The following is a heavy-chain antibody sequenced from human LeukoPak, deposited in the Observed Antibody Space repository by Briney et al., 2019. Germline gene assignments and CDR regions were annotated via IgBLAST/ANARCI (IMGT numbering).Heavy chain of an antibody. V-gene: IGHV3-53*01. CDR3: AKGKVSDS. Sequence: SGGSLRLSCAASGFTVSSNYMSWVRQAPGKGLEWVSVIYSGGSTYYADSVEGRFTISRDNSNNTLYLQMNSLRAEDTAVYYCAKGKVSDSWGQGTLVTVSS. J-gene: IGHJ4*02. CDR2: IYSGGST. CDR1: GFTVSSNY. D-gene: IGHD3-10*01.